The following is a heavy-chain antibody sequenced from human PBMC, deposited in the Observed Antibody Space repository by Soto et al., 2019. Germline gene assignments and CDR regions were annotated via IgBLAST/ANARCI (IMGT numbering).Heavy chain of an antibody. CDR2: ISSGSSDT. J-gene: IGHJ3*02. CDR3: ARVDVKSGYYDAFDI. Sequence: PGGSLRLSCEASGFTFSRVSMNWVRQVPGRGLEWVASISSGSSDTWYADSVKGRFIISRENSKNTLYLQMNSLRTEDTAVHYCARVDVKSGYYDAFDIWGQWTSVTVS. V-gene: IGHV3-21*01. D-gene: IGHD3-22*01. CDR1: GFTFSRVS.